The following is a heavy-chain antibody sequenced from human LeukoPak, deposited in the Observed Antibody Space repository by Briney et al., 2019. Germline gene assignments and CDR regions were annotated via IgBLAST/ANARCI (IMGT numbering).Heavy chain of an antibody. CDR2: ISSSSSYI. CDR3: ARDGYYGSGKGVFDI. CDR1: GFTFSSYS. Sequence: PGGSLRLSCAASGFTFSSYSMNWVREAPGKGLGWVSSISSSSSYIYYADSVKGRFTISRDNAKNSLYLQMNSLRAEDTAVYYCARDGYYGSGKGVFDIWGQGTVVTVSS. J-gene: IGHJ3*02. D-gene: IGHD3-10*01. V-gene: IGHV3-21*01.